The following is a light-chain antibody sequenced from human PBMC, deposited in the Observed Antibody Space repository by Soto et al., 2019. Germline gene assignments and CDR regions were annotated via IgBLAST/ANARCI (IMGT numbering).Light chain of an antibody. Sequence: DIQLTQSPSFLSASVGDRVTITCRASQGISSYLAWFQQKPGKAPNLLIYVASTLQSGVPSRFSGSGSGTEFTLTISSLQPEDFATYYCQQLNSYPITFGQRTKLEIK. V-gene: IGKV1-9*01. CDR1: QGISSY. CDR3: QQLNSYPIT. J-gene: IGKJ2*01. CDR2: VAS.